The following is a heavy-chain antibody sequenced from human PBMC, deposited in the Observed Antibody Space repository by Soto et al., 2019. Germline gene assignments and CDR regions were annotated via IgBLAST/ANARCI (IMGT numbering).Heavy chain of an antibody. D-gene: IGHD6-13*01. CDR2: ITDDGSSK. CDR1: GFTFSSYA. V-gene: IGHV3-23*01. CDR3: ASPTRIAAAGPLQH. Sequence: PGGSLRLSCAASGFTFSSYAMSWVRQAPGKGLEWVAAITDDGSSKYYADSVKGRFTISRDNSKNTLYLQMNSLRAEDTAVYYCASPTRIAAAGPLQHWGQGTLVTVSS. J-gene: IGHJ1*01.